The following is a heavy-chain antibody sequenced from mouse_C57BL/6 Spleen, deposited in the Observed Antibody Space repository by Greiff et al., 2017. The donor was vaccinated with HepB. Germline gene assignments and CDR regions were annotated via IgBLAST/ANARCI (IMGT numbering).Heavy chain of an antibody. CDR3: ARDRRDGDFDY. CDR2: ISDGGSYT. CDR1: GFTFSSYA. J-gene: IGHJ2*01. V-gene: IGHV5-4*01. Sequence: EVQRVESGGGLVKPGGSLKLSCAASGFTFSSYAMSWVRQTPEKRLEWVATISDGGSYTYYPDNVKGRFTISRDNAKNNLYLQMSHLKSEDTAMYYCARDRRDGDFDYWGQGTTLTVSS. D-gene: IGHD3-3*01.